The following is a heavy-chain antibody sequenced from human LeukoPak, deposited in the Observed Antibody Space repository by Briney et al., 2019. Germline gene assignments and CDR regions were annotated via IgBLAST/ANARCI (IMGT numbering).Heavy chain of an antibody. CDR3: ARGFDSRFFDK. CDR1: GFIFWNSA. V-gene: IGHV3-23*01. CDR2: ISGFGGRT. Sequence: PGGSLRLSCEASGFIFWNSAMTWVRQAPGKGLVWVSTISGFGGRTFYADSVEGRFTISRDNAKNSLYLQMNSLRAEDTAVYYCARGFDSRFFDKWGQGTLVTVSS. J-gene: IGHJ4*02. D-gene: IGHD3-22*01.